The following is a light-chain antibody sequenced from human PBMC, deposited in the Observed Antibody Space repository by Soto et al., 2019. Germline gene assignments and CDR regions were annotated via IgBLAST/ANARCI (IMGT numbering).Light chain of an antibody. J-gene: IGLJ2*01. V-gene: IGLV2-14*01. Sequence: QSALTQPASVSGSPGQSITISCTGASSDVGGYNLVSWYQQHPGKAPKLMIYEVSNRPSGVSNRFSGSKSGNTASLTISGLQAEDEADYYCSSCTTNRDLVFGGGTQLTV. CDR2: EVS. CDR3: SSCTTNRDLV. CDR1: SSDVGGYNL.